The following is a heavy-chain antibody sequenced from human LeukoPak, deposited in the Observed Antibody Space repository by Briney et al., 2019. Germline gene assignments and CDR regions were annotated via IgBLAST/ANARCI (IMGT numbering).Heavy chain of an antibody. CDR2: IYYSGST. Sequence: PSETLSLTCTVSGVSISSSNSYWGWIRQPPGKGLEWIGYIYYSGSTDYNPPLKSRVTISVETSKNQFSLKLSSVTAADTAVYYCARVTGYMIEDYFDYWGQGTLVTVSS. CDR1: GVSISSSNSY. J-gene: IGHJ4*02. V-gene: IGHV4-61*05. D-gene: IGHD3-22*01. CDR3: ARVTGYMIEDYFDY.